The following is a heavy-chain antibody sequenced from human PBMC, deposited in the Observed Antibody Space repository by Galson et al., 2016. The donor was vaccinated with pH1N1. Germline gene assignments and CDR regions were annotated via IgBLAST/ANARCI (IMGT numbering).Heavy chain of an antibody. D-gene: IGHD4-23*01. V-gene: IGHV3-30*04. CDR3: ASDRLHYGGNTEGIFYYNGMDV. CDR2: MSYDGSHK. Sequence: SLRLSCAASGFTFSSYAMHWVRQAPGKGLEWVAVMSYDGSHKYYADSVKGRFTISRDNSKNTLYLQMNSLRAEDTAVYYCASDRLHYGGNTEGIFYYNGMDVWGQATTVSVSS. J-gene: IGHJ6*02. CDR1: GFTFSSYA.